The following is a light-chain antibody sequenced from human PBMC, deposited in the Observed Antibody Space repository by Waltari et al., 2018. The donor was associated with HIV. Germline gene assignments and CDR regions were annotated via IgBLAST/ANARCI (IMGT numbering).Light chain of an antibody. V-gene: IGLV2-14*03. CDR3: SSYSTRNFLM. J-gene: IGLJ3*02. CDR1: PSAIDPLNY. Sequence: QSALTQPAYVSGSPGQSITISCAGPPSAIDPLNYVSWYQQHPGNVPKLIFFEVYYRPAGVSDRFSAPKSGNTASLTISDLQAEDEADYFCSSYSTRNFLMFGGGTKLTVL. CDR2: EVY.